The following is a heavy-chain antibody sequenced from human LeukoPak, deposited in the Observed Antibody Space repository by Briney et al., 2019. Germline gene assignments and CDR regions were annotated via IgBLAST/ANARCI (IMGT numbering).Heavy chain of an antibody. J-gene: IGHJ6*03. D-gene: IGHD3-22*01. Sequence: SETLSLTCTVSGGSISSYYWSWIRQPPGKGLEWIGYIYYSGSTNYNPSLKSRVTISVDTSKNQFSLKLSSVTAADTAVYYCARGSYYYDSSGSNPYYYYYYYMDVWGKGTTVTISS. CDR2: IYYSGST. CDR1: GGSISSYY. CDR3: ARGSYYYDSSGSNPYYYYYYYMDV. V-gene: IGHV4-59*01.